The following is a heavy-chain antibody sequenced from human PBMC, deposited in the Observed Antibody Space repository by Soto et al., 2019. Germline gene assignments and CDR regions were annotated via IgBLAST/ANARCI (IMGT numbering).Heavy chain of an antibody. CDR2: ISAYNGNT. Sequence: QVQLVQSGAEVKKPGASVKVSCKASGYTFTSYGISWVRQAPGQGLEWMGWISAYNGNTNYAQKLQGRVTMTTDTSTSTGYMELRSLRSDDTAVYYCARDWDIVVVVAATGLDYWGQGTLVTVSS. CDR3: ARDWDIVVVVAATGLDY. CDR1: GYTFTSYG. D-gene: IGHD2-15*01. J-gene: IGHJ4*02. V-gene: IGHV1-18*01.